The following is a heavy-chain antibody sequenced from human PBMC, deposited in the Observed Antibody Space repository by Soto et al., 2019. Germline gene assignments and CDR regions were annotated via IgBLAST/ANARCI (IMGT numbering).Heavy chain of an antibody. J-gene: IGHJ6*02. Sequence: QVQLVESGGGVVQPGRSLRLSCAASGFTFSSYAMHWVRQAPGKGLEWVAVISYDGSNKYYADSVKGRFTISRDNSKNTLYLQMHSLRAEDTAVYYCARDYYRFNSGSGFSMDVWGQGTTVTVSS. CDR2: ISYDGSNK. D-gene: IGHD5-12*01. CDR1: GFTFSSYA. V-gene: IGHV3-30-3*01. CDR3: ARDYYRFNSGSGFSMDV.